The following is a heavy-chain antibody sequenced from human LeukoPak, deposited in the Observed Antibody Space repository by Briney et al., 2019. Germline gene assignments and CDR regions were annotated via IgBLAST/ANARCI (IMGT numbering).Heavy chain of an antibody. Sequence: GGSLRLSCAASGFTFSSYAMSWVRQAPGKGLEWVSAISGSGGSTYYADSVKGRFTISRDNSKNTLSLRMGSLRADDTAIYFCARYLRDSGTSRVTLDHWGQETLVIVSS. CDR1: GFTFSSYA. CDR2: ISGSGGST. CDR3: ARYLRDSGTSRVTLDH. J-gene: IGHJ4*02. D-gene: IGHD2-2*01. V-gene: IGHV3-23*01.